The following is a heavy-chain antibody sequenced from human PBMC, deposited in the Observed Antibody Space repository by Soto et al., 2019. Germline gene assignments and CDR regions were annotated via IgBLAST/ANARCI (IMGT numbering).Heavy chain of an antibody. CDR1: GYSFTRYW. CDR3: ARLPYSSGYFRYFQH. D-gene: IGHD3-22*01. J-gene: IGHJ1*01. V-gene: IGHV5-51*01. Sequence: PGESLKISCKGSGYSFTRYWIGWVRQMPGKGLEWMGIIYPGDSDIRYSPSFQGQVTISADKSISTAYLQWSSLKASDTAMYYCARLPYSSGYFRYFQHWGQGTLVTVSS. CDR2: IYPGDSDI.